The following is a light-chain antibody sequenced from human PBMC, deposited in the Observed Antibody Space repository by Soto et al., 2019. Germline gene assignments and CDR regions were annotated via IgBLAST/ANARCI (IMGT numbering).Light chain of an antibody. J-gene: IGLJ2*01. CDR2: RDH. CDR3: ASWDDRLNAVL. CDR1: SSNVGSNS. Sequence: QSALTQSPSASGTAGQRITISCSGGSSNVGSNSVNWYQQVPGTAPKVLIYRDHQRPSRVPDRFSGSKSGTSASLAISGLQAEDEGDYYCASWDDRLNAVLFGGGTKLTVL. V-gene: IGLV1-44*01.